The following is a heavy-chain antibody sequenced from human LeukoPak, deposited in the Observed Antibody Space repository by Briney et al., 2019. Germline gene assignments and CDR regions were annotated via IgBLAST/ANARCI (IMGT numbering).Heavy chain of an antibody. J-gene: IGHJ4*02. V-gene: IGHV3-23*01. CDR3: ARDVPPLVSSTSTGDY. CDR2: ISGSGGST. CDR1: GFTFSSYA. D-gene: IGHD1-1*01. Sequence: PGESLRLSCAASGFTFSSYAMSWVRQAPGKGLEWVSAISGSGGSTYYADSVKGRFTISRDNSKNTLYLQMNSLRAEDTAVYYCARDVPPLVSSTSTGDYWGQGTLVTVSP.